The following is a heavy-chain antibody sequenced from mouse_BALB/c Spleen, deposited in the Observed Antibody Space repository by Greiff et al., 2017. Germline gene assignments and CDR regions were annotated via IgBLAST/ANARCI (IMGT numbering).Heavy chain of an antibody. J-gene: IGHJ2*01. V-gene: IGHV2-9*02. CDR3: AREYYGSSRDY. D-gene: IGHD1-1*01. Sequence: VMFVESGPGLLAPSQSLSITRTVSGFSLSRYGVHWVRQSPRKGLEWLGVIWAGGSTNYNSALMSRLSISKDNCKSQVFLEMSSLQTDDTVMYDCAREYYGSSRDYWGQDTAVTVSS. CDR1: GFSLSRYG. CDR2: IWAGGST.